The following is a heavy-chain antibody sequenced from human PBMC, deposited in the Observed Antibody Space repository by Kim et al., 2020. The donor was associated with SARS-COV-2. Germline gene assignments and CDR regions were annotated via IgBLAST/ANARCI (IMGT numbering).Heavy chain of an antibody. CDR1: GFTFSSYW. Sequence: GGSLRLSCAASGFTFSSYWMSWVRQAPGKGLEWVANIKQDGSEKYYVDSVKGRFTISRDNAKNSLYLQMNSLRAEDTAVYYCARDGWDSSSPHGYYYYGMDVWGQGTTVTVSS. D-gene: IGHD6-6*01. CDR3: ARDGWDSSSPHGYYYYGMDV. V-gene: IGHV3-7*01. J-gene: IGHJ6*02. CDR2: IKQDGSEK.